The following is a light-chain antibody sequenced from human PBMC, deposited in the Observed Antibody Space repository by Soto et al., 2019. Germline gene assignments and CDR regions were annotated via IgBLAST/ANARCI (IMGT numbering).Light chain of an antibody. CDR3: MQALQTPYT. V-gene: IGKV2-28*01. CDR1: QRLLHSNGNTF. Sequence: EIVMTQSPPSLTVTPGEPASISCRSSQRLLHSNGNTFLDWYLQKPGQSPQLLIYLGSNRASGVPDRVSGSEAVTDFTLKISRVEAEDVGGYYCMQALQTPYTFGQGTKLEIK. CDR2: LGS. J-gene: IGKJ2*01.